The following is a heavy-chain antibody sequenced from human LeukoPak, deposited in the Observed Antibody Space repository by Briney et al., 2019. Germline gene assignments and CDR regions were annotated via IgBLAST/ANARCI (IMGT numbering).Heavy chain of an antibody. Sequence: GGSLRLSCAASGFTFSSYSMNWVRQAPGKGLEWVSSISSSSSYIYYADSVKGRFTISRDNAKSSLYLQMNSLRAEDTAVYYCAREFITLELRDWGQGTLVTVSS. V-gene: IGHV3-21*01. J-gene: IGHJ4*02. CDR2: ISSSSSYI. CDR1: GFTFSSYS. CDR3: AREFITLELRD. D-gene: IGHD1-7*01.